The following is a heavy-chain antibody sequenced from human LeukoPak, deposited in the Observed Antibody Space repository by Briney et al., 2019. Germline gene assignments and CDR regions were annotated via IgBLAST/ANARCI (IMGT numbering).Heavy chain of an antibody. CDR1: GFTFTSYG. CDR3: AKSYGATTN. D-gene: IGHD1-26*01. V-gene: IGHV3-23*01. Sequence: GGSLRLSCAASGFTFTSYGMAWVRQAPGKGLEWVSSIGGSGASTYYADPVKGRFTISRDNSKNTMYLQMNSLRADDTAIYYCAKSYGATTNWGQGTLVSVSS. J-gene: IGHJ4*02. CDR2: IGGSGAST.